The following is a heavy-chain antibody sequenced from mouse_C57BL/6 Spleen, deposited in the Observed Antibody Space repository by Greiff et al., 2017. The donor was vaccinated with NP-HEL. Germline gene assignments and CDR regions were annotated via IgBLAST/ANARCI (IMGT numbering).Heavy chain of an antibody. J-gene: IGHJ2*01. D-gene: IGHD1-1*01. V-gene: IGHV1-58*01. CDR2: IYIGNGYT. CDR3: ARGPTTVY. CDR1: GYTFTSYG. Sequence: DVKLQESGAELVRPGSSVKMSCKTSGYTFTSYGINWVKQRPGQGLEWIGYIYIGNGYTAYNEKFKGKATLTSDPSYSTAYMQLSSLTSEDSAIYFCARGPTTVYWGKGTTLTVSS.